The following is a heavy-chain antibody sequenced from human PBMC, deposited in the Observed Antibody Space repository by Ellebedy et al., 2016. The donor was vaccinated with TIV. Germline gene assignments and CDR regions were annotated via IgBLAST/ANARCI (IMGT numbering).Heavy chain of an antibody. J-gene: IGHJ4*02. Sequence: PGGSLRLSCAASGFTFNNYAMSWVRQAPGKGLEWVSTISHTGTRTYYTNSVEGRFIISRDISKRALYLQMNSLRAEETAVYYCAKGRGGGSDASAPRYYFDYWGLGTLVTVSS. D-gene: IGHD3-10*01. CDR1: GFTFNNYA. CDR3: AKGRGGGSDASAPRYYFDY. V-gene: IGHV3-23*01. CDR2: ISHTGTRT.